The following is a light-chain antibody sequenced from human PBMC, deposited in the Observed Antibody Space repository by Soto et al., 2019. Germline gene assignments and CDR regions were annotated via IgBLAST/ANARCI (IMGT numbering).Light chain of an antibody. CDR1: KLGHKY. J-gene: IGLJ1*01. CDR2: QDS. CDR3: QAWDSSTYV. Sequence: SSELTQPPSGSVFPGQTASITCAGDKLGHKYACWYQQKPGQSPVLVIYQDSKRPSGIPERFSGSNSGNTATLTISGTQAMDEADYYCQAWDSSTYVFGTGTKLTVL. V-gene: IGLV3-1*01.